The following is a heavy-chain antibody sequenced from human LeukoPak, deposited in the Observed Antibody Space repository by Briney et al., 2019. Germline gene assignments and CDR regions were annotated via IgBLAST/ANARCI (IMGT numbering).Heavy chain of an antibody. CDR1: GSYISSGYY. CDR2: IFYSGKT. J-gene: IGHJ4*02. CDR3: ARGYRISEIRFFEWLLDY. D-gene: IGHD3-3*01. V-gene: IGHV4-38-2*01. Sequence: ASETLSLTCGVSGSYISSGYYWGWIRQPPGKGLEWIASIFYSGKTYYNPSLKSRVTISADTSKNQFSLRLDSLSAADTAVYYCARGYRISEIRFFEWLLDYWGQGYLVTVSS.